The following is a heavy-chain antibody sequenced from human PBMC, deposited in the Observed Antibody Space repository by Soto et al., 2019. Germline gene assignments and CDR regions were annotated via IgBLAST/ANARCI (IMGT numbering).Heavy chain of an antibody. D-gene: IGHD3-9*01. Sequence: SETLSLTCAVSGGSISSINWWSWVRQPPGKGLEWIGEIYHSGSTNYNPSLKSRVTISVDKSKNQFSLKLSSVTAADTAVYYCARKNFDWLVLWFDPWGQGTLVTVSS. CDR1: GGSISSINW. V-gene: IGHV4-4*02. CDR2: IYHSGST. CDR3: ARKNFDWLVLWFDP. J-gene: IGHJ5*02.